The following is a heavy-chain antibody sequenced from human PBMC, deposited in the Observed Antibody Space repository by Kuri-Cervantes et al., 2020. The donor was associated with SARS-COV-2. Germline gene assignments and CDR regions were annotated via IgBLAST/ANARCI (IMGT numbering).Heavy chain of an antibody. V-gene: IGHV3-64*01. CDR2: ISSNGGST. Sequence: GESLKISCAASGFTFSSYAMHWVRQAPGKGLEYVSAISSNGGSTYYANSVKGRFTISRDNSKNTLYLQMNSLRAEDTAVYYCAEVTSPGTDLRYWGQGTLVTVSS. CDR1: GFTFSSYA. CDR3: AEVTSPGTDLRY. D-gene: IGHD3-9*01. J-gene: IGHJ4*02.